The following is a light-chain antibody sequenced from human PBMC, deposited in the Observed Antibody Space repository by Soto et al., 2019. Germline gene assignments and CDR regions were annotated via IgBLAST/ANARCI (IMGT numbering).Light chain of an antibody. CDR1: SSDVGSYDL. CDR3: CSYAGSSTYV. Sequence: QSVLTQPASVSGSPGQSITISCSGTSSDVGSYDLVSWYQQHPGKAPKLIIHEVTKRSSGLSNRFSGSKSGNTASLTISGLQAEDEADYYCCSYAGSSTYVFGTGTKVT. J-gene: IGLJ1*01. V-gene: IGLV2-23*02. CDR2: EVT.